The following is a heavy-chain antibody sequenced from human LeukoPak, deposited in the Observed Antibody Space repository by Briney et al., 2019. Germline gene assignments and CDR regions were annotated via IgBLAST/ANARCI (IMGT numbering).Heavy chain of an antibody. CDR3: ARIPPHYDSSGYYYPANYYFDY. D-gene: IGHD3-22*01. CDR2: IKQDGSEK. V-gene: IGHV3-7*01. CDR1: GFTFSSYW. Sequence: PGGSLRLSCAASGFTFSSYWMSWVRQAPGKGLEWVANIKQDGSEKYYVDSVKGRFTISRDNAKNSLYLQMNSLRAEDTAVYYCARIPPHYDSSGYYYPANYYFDYWGQGTLVTVSS. J-gene: IGHJ4*02.